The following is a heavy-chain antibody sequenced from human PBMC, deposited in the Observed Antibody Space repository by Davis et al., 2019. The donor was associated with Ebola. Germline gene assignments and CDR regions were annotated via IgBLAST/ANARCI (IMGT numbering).Heavy chain of an antibody. D-gene: IGHD4-11*01. CDR2: ISGSGGST. CDR3: AKDGVEAYSNYPSYYYYYMDV. Sequence: PGGSLRLSCAASGFTSSSYAMSRVRQAPGKGLEWVSAISGSGGSTYYADSVKGRFTISRDNSKNTLYLQMNSLRAEDTAVYYCAKDGVEAYSNYPSYYYYYMDVWGKGTTVTVAS. J-gene: IGHJ6*03. V-gene: IGHV3-23*01. CDR1: GFTSSSYA.